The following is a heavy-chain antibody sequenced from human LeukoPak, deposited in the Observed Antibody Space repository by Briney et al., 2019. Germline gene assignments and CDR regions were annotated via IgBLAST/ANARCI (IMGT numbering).Heavy chain of an antibody. CDR2: IYTSGST. Sequence: SETLSLTCTVSGGSLSSGSYYWSWIRQPAGKGLEWIGRIYTSGSTNYNPSLKSRVTISVDTSKNQFSLKLSSVTAADTAVYYCARHPSDRRIDPWGQGTLVTVSS. J-gene: IGHJ5*02. D-gene: IGHD1-14*01. V-gene: IGHV4-61*02. CDR1: GGSLSSGSYY. CDR3: ARHPSDRRIDP.